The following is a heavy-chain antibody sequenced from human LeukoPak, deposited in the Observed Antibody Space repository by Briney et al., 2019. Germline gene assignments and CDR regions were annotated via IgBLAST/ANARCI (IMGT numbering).Heavy chain of an antibody. CDR3: AKTHYDASDAFDI. D-gene: IGHD5-12*01. CDR2: ISGSSSYI. J-gene: IGHJ3*02. V-gene: IGHV3-21*04. CDR1: GFTFSSYS. Sequence: PGGSLRLSCAASGFTFSSYSMNWVRQAPGKGLEWVSSISGSSSYIYYADSVKGRFTISRDNSKNTLYLQMNSLRAEDTAVYYCAKTHYDASDAFDIWGQGTMVTVSS.